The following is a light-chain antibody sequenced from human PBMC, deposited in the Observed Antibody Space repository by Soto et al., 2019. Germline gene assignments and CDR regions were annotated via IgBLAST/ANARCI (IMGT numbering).Light chain of an antibody. V-gene: IGLV1-47*02. CDR3: AAWDDNLNAYV. J-gene: IGLJ1*01. Sequence: QSVLTQPPSASGTPGQRVTISCSGSSSNIGRDYVYWFQQLPGTAPKLLIYTNNQRPSGVPDRFSGSKSGTSASLGISGLRSEDEADYYCAAWDDNLNAYVFGSGTKLTV. CDR2: TNN. CDR1: SSNIGRDY.